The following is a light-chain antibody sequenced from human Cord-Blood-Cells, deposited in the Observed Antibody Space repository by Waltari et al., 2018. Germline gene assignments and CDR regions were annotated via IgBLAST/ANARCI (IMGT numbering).Light chain of an antibody. CDR1: QDISNN. J-gene: IGKJ3*01. Sequence: DIQMTQSPFSLSASVGDRVTITCQASQDISNNLNWYQQKPGKAPKLLIYDAPNLETGVPSRFSGSGSGTDFTFTISSLQPEDTATYYCQQYDNLPFTFGPGTKVDIK. CDR2: DAP. CDR3: QQYDNLPFT. V-gene: IGKV1-33*01.